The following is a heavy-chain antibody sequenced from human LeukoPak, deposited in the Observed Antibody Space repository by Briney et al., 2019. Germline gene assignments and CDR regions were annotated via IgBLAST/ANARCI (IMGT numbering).Heavy chain of an antibody. CDR1: GFTFSSYG. V-gene: IGHV3-30*18. J-gene: IGHJ4*02. D-gene: IGHD2-2*01. CDR3: AKDQDVVVPAAMPDY. CDR2: LSYDGSNK. Sequence: PGGSLRLSCAASGFTFSSYGMHWVRQAPGKGLEWVAVLSYDGSNKYYADSVKGRFTISRDNSKNTLYLQMNSLRAEDTAVYYCAKDQDVVVPAAMPDYWGQGTLVTVSS.